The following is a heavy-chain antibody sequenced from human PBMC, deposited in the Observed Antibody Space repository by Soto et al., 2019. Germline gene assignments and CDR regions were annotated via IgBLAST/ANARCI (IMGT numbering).Heavy chain of an antibody. V-gene: IGHV2-5*01. J-gene: IGHJ5*02. CDR3: AHTRIAAASQTAFDP. CDR1: GFSLSTSGVG. D-gene: IGHD6-13*01. CDR2: IYWNDDK. Sequence: SGPTLVNPTQTLTLTCTFSGFSLSTSGVGVGWIRQPPGKALEWLALIYWNDDKRYSPSLKSRLTITKDTSKNQVVLTMTNMDPVDTATYYCAHTRIAAASQTAFDPWGQGTLVTVSS.